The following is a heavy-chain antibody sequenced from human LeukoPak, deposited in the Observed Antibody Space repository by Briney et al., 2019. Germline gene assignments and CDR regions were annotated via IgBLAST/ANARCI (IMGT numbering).Heavy chain of an antibody. CDR1: GFTFSNYW. CDR3: ARDESPRSGTTWYDGFDI. CDR2: IKQDGSDK. D-gene: IGHD2-2*01. V-gene: IGHV3-7*04. J-gene: IGHJ3*02. Sequence: PGGSLRLTCAVSGFTFSNYWMTWVRQAPGRGLEWVANIKQDGSDKNYVDSVKGRFTISRDNAKNSLYLEVNSLRAEDTAVYYCARDESPRSGTTWYDGFDIWGQGTMVTVSS.